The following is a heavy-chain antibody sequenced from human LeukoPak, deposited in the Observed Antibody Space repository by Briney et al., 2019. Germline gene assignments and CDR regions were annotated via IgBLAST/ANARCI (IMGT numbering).Heavy chain of an antibody. J-gene: IGHJ4*02. D-gene: IGHD3-22*01. CDR1: GFTFSSYA. Sequence: GSLRLSCAASGFTFSSYAMSWIRQPPGKGLEWIGYIYYSGSTNYNPSLKSRVTISVDTSENQFSLKLSSVTAADTAVYYCARHSRYYDSSGYFSTYYFDYWGQGTLVTVSS. CDR3: ARHSRYYDSSGYFSTYYFDY. CDR2: IYYSGST. V-gene: IGHV4-59*08.